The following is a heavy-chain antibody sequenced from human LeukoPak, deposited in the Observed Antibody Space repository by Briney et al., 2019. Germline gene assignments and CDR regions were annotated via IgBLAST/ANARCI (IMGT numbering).Heavy chain of an antibody. J-gene: IGHJ3*02. Sequence: RASVKVSCKASGYTFTSYGISWVRQAPGQGLEWMGWISAYNGNTNYAQKLQGRVTMTTDTSTSTAYMELSSLRSEDTAVYYCAITMTYDAFDIWGQGTMVTVSS. V-gene: IGHV1-18*01. CDR3: AITMTYDAFDI. CDR2: ISAYNGNT. CDR1: GYTFTSYG. D-gene: IGHD3-22*01.